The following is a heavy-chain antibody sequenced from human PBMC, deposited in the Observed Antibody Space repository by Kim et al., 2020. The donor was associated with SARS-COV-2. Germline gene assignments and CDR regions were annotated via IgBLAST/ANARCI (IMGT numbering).Heavy chain of an antibody. V-gene: IGHV3-7*03. J-gene: IGHJ4*01. Sequence: GGSLRLSCAASGFTVSSYGMSWVRQAPGKGLEWVSNIKQDGSEKYYVDSVKGRFTISRDNSKNSLYLQMNSLRAEDTAVYYCARRASLAYCGGECLVDY. D-gene: IGHD2-21*01. CDR2: IKQDGSEK. CDR3: ARRASLAYCGGECLVDY. CDR1: GFTVSSYG.